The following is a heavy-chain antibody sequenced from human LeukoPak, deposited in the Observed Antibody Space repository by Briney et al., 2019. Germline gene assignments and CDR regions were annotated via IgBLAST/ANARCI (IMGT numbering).Heavy chain of an antibody. CDR1: GYTFTSYD. D-gene: IGHD3-22*01. Sequence: ASVKVSCKASGYTFTSYDINWVRQATGQGLEWMGWMNPNSGNTGYAQKFQGRVTMTRDTSISTAYMELSRLRSDDTAVYYCARGDSSGYSDAFDIWGQGTMVTVSS. CDR2: MNPNSGNT. CDR3: ARGDSSGYSDAFDI. V-gene: IGHV1-8*01. J-gene: IGHJ3*02.